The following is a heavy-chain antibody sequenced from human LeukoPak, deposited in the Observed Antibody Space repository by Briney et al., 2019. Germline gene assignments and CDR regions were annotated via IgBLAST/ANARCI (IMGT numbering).Heavy chain of an antibody. J-gene: IGHJ6*02. CDR3: AKDLSPLYYYYGMDV. Sequence: GGSLRLSCAASGFTFSSYSMNWVRQAPGKGLEWVSGISGSGGSTYYADSVKGRFTISRDNSKNTLYLQMNSLSAEDTAVYYCAKDLSPLYYYYGMDVWGQGTTVTVSS. CDR2: ISGSGGST. CDR1: GFTFSSYS. V-gene: IGHV3-23*01.